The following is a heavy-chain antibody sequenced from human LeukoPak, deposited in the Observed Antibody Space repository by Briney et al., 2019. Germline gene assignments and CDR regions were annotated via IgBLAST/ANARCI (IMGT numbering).Heavy chain of an antibody. D-gene: IGHD3-22*01. J-gene: IGHJ3*02. V-gene: IGHV4-34*01. CDR1: GGSFSGYY. Sequence: SETLSLTCAVYGGSFSGYYWSWIRQPPGKGLEWIGTIYYRGSTYYNPSLKSRVTISVDTSKNQFSLKLSSVTAADTAVYYCARHDSSGPYNAFDIWGQGTMVTVSP. CDR2: IYYRGST. CDR3: ARHDSSGPYNAFDI.